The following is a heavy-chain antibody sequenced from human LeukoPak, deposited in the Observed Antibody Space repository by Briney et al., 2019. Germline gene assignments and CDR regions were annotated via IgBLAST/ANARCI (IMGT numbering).Heavy chain of an antibody. CDR2: ISAYNGNT. D-gene: IGHD3-9*01. CDR1: GYTFTSYG. V-gene: IGHV1-18*01. J-gene: IGHJ5*02. Sequence: ASVKVSCKASGYTFTSYGISWVRQAPGQGLEWMGWISAYNGNTNYAQKLQGRATMTTDTSTSTAYMELRSLRSDDTAVYYCARVWSYDILTGQLSGLHWFDPWGQGTLVTVSS. CDR3: ARVWSYDILTGQLSGLHWFDP.